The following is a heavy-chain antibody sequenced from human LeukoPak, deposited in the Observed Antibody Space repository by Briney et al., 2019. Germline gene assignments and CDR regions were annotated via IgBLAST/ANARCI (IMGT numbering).Heavy chain of an antibody. Sequence: SETLSLTCTASGGSISSSTYYWDWIRHPPGKGLEWIGSIYYSGSTYYNPSLKSRVTISVDTSKNQFSLKLSSVTAADTAVYYCASMTSEQWLAHWGQGTLVTVSS. J-gene: IGHJ4*02. CDR3: ASMTSEQWLAH. V-gene: IGHV4-39*07. D-gene: IGHD6-19*01. CDR1: GGSISSSTYY. CDR2: IYYSGST.